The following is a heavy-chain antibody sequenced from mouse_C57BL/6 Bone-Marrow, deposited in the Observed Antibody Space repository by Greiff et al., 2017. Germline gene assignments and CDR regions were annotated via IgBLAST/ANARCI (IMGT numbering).Heavy chain of an antibody. CDR3: ARRSSYYFDY. CDR1: GFTFRDYG. V-gene: IGHV5-17*01. J-gene: IGHJ2*01. CDR2: ISSGSSTI. Sequence: EVKLVESGGGLVKPGGSLKLSCAASGFTFRDYGMHWVRQAPEKGLAWVAYISSGSSTIYYADTVKGRFTISRDNAKNTLFLQMTSLRSEDTAMYYCARRSSYYFDYWGQGTTLTVSS.